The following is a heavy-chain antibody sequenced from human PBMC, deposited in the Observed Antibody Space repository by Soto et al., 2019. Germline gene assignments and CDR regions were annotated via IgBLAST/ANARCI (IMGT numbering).Heavy chain of an antibody. J-gene: IGHJ6*02. Sequence: GGTNYAQKFQGRVTMTRDTSISTAYMELSRLRSDDTAVYYCARDGRHDFWSGWKQEGGMDVWGQGTTVTVSS. CDR3: ARDGRHDFWSGWKQEGGMDV. CDR2: GGT. V-gene: IGHV1-2*02. D-gene: IGHD3-3*01.